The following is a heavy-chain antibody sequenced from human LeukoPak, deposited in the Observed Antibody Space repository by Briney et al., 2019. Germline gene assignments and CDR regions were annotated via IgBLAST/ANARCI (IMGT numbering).Heavy chain of an antibody. CDR3: ARGKWYYYDSSGYPYFDY. CDR1: GYTFTGYY. Sequence: ASVKVSCKASGYTFTGYYMHWVRQAPGQGLEWMGWINPNSGGTNYAQKFQGRVTMTRDTSISTAYMELSRRRSDDTAVYYCARGKWYYYDSSGYPYFDYWGQGTLVTVSS. J-gene: IGHJ4*02. V-gene: IGHV1-2*02. CDR2: INPNSGGT. D-gene: IGHD3-22*01.